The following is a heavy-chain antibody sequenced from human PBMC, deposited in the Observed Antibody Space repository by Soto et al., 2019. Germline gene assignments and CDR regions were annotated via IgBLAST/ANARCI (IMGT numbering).Heavy chain of an antibody. CDR3: ASGNSSGYYFEYYFDY. CDR2: IIPIFGTA. CDR1: GGTFSSYA. V-gene: IGHV1-69*13. Sequence: SVKVSCKASGGTFSSYAISWVRQAPGQGLEWMGGIIPIFGTANYAQKFQGRVTITADESTSTAYMELSSLRSEDTAVYYCASGNSSGYYFEYYFDYWGQGTLVTVSS. D-gene: IGHD3-22*01. J-gene: IGHJ4*02.